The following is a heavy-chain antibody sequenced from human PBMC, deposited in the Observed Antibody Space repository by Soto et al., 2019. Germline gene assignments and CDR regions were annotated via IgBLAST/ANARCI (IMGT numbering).Heavy chain of an antibody. J-gene: IGHJ4*02. CDR2: ISAYNGNT. Sequence: GSGKVSCKASGYTFTSYGISWVRQAPGQGLEWMGWISAYNGNTNYAQKLQGRVTMTTDTSTSTAYMELRSLRSDDTAVYYCAREGGDFWSGYYYFDYWGQGTLVTVSS. CDR1: GYTFTSYG. D-gene: IGHD3-3*01. V-gene: IGHV1-18*01. CDR3: AREGGDFWSGYYYFDY.